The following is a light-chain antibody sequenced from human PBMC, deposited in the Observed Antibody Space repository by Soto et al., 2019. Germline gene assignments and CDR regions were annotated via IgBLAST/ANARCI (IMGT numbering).Light chain of an antibody. CDR3: QRYNVCAPPWT. Sequence: DIQMTQSPSTLSASVGDTVTLTCRASQSISRWLAWYQQKPGKVPKLLIFDASILENGVPSRFSGSVSGTEFTLTISGLQPDDFATYYCQRYNVCAPPWTFGQGTKVEIK. V-gene: IGKV1-5*01. CDR2: DAS. CDR1: QSISRW. J-gene: IGKJ1*01.